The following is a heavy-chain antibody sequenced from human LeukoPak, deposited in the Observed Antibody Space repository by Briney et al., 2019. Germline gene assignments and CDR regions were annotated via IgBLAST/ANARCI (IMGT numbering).Heavy chain of an antibody. D-gene: IGHD3-22*01. Sequence: AGSLPLSCAASGFTFSSYWMHWVGQPPGKELVWVSRIKSDGSTNYADSVTGRFTISRDNAKNTVSLPMNSLRAEDTGVYYCARAPAEIGGYYPEYFRHWGRGKLVTVSS. V-gene: IGHV3-74*01. CDR3: ARAPAEIGGYYPEYFRH. J-gene: IGHJ1*01. CDR2: IKSDGST. CDR1: GFTFSSYW.